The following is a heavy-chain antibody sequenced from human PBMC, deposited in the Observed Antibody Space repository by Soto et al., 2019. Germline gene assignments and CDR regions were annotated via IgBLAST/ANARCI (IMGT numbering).Heavy chain of an antibody. J-gene: IGHJ4*02. CDR1: GYTFTSYG. Sequence: ASVKVSCKASGYTFTSYGISWVRQAPGQGLEWMGWISAYNGNTNYAQKLQGRVTMTTDTSTSTAYMELRSLRSDDTAVYYCARGDYIWGSYRYTGDYWGQGTLVTVSS. CDR3: ARGDYIWGSYRYTGDY. V-gene: IGHV1-18*01. CDR2: ISAYNGNT. D-gene: IGHD3-16*02.